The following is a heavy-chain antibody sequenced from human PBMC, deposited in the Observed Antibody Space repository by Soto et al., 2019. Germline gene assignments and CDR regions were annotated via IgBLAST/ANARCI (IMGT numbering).Heavy chain of an antibody. J-gene: IGHJ4*02. D-gene: IGHD6-19*01. Sequence: PGGSLRLSCAASGFTFDDYAMHWVRQAPGKGLEWVSGISWNSGSIGYADSVKGRFTISRDNAKNSLYLQMNRLRAEDTALYYCAKARWQWLVEIDFDYWGQGTLGNVSS. V-gene: IGHV3-9*01. CDR2: ISWNSGSI. CDR3: AKARWQWLVEIDFDY. CDR1: GFTFDDYA.